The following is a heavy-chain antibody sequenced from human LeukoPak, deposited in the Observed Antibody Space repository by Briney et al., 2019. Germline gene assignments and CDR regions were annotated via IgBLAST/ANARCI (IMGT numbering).Heavy chain of an antibody. D-gene: IGHD6-13*01. Sequence: GASVKVSCKASGYTFTSYYMHWVRQAPGQGLEWMGIINPSGGSTSYAQKFQGRVTMTRDTSTSTVYMELSSLRSEDTAVYYCARPSAGSSSIAAAGTRVSKLFQHGGRGTLVTVSS. CDR1: GYTFTSYY. CDR3: ARPSAGSSSIAAAGTRVSKLFQH. CDR2: INPSGGST. J-gene: IGHJ1*01. V-gene: IGHV1-46*01.